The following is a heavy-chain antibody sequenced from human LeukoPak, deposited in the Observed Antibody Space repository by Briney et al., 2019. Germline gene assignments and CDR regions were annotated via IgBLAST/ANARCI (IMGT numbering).Heavy chain of an antibody. Sequence: SETLSLTCTVSGGSISSYYWSWIWKPPGKRLEWIGHIYYSGSTNYNPSLNSRVTISVDMSNNQFSLKLSSVTAADTAVYYCTSRSSIWSGYQDTLYFFDSWGQGTLVTVSS. CDR3: TSRSSIWSGYQDTLYFFDS. CDR1: GGSISSYY. V-gene: IGHV4-59*01. D-gene: IGHD3-3*01. J-gene: IGHJ4*02. CDR2: IYYSGST.